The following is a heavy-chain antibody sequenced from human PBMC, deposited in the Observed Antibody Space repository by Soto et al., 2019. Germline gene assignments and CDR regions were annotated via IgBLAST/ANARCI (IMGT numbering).Heavy chain of an antibody. J-gene: IGHJ2*01. CDR2: IYWDDDK. Sequence: QITLNESGPTLVKPTQTLTLTCTFSGFSLGTYGVGVGWIRQPPGKALEWLALIYWDDDKRYSPSLKSRLTTAEDTPKRQVFLTLTDWDPVDTATSYCARRVGGIVDWDFERWGRGTPVIVSS. CDR3: ARRVGGIVDWDFER. D-gene: IGHD1-26*01. V-gene: IGHV2-5*02. CDR1: GFSLGTYGVG.